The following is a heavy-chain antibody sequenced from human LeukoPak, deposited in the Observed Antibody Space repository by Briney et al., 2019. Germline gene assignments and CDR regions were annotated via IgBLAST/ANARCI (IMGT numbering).Heavy chain of an antibody. CDR3: AKDRGEGATPNDAFDI. Sequence: PGRSLRLSCAASGFTFSSYGMHWVRQAPGKGLEWVAVISYDGSNKYYADSVKGRFTISRDNSKNTLYLQMNSLRAEDTAVYYCAKDRGEGATPNDAFDIWGQGTMVTVSS. J-gene: IGHJ3*02. D-gene: IGHD1-26*01. CDR1: GFTFSSYG. CDR2: ISYDGSNK. V-gene: IGHV3-30*18.